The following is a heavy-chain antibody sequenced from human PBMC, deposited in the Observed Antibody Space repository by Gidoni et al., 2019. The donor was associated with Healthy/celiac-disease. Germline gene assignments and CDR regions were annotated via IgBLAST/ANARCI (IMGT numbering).Heavy chain of an antibody. Sequence: EVQLLESGGGLVQPGGSLRLSCAASGFTFSSYAMSWVRQAPGKGLEWVSAISGSGGSTYYADSVKGRFTISRDNSKNTLYLQMNSLRAEDTAVYYCAKVSIYCSSTSCYRSYFDYWGQGTLVTVSS. D-gene: IGHD2-2*01. CDR1: GFTFSSYA. CDR2: ISGSGGST. J-gene: IGHJ4*02. CDR3: AKVSIYCSSTSCYRSYFDY. V-gene: IGHV3-23*01.